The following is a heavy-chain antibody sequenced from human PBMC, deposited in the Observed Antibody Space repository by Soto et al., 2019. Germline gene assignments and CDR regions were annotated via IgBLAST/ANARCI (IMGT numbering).Heavy chain of an antibody. CDR1: GGSTSSYY. V-gene: IGHV4-59*08. J-gene: IGHJ4*02. CDR2: KSYSGST. Sequence: QVQLQESGPGLVKPSETLSLTCTVTGGSTSSYYWSWLRQPPGKGLEWIGYKSYSGSTDYNPSLTSRVTISVDTSKNQFSLKLSSATAADTAVYYCARHGGSYSFDYWGQGTLVTVSS. D-gene: IGHD1-26*01. CDR3: ARHGGSYSFDY.